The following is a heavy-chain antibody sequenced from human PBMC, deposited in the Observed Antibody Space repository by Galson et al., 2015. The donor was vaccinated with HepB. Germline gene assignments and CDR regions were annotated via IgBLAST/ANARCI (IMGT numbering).Heavy chain of an antibody. CDR3: ARLAQSVYYDILTGYYGMDV. CDR2: IDPSDSYT. D-gene: IGHD3-9*01. J-gene: IGHJ6*02. Sequence: QSGAEVKKPGESLRISCKGSGYSFTSYWISWVRQMPGKGLEWMGGIDPSDSYTNYSPSFQGHVTISADKSISTAYLQWSSLKASDTAMYYCARLAQSVYYDILTGYYGMDVWGQGTTVTVSS. V-gene: IGHV5-10-1*01. CDR1: GYSFTSYW.